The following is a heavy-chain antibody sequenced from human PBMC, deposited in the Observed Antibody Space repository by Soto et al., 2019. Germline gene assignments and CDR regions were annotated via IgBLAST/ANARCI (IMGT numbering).Heavy chain of an antibody. CDR3: ARDLGYCSGGSCYNEGYWFDP. D-gene: IGHD2-15*01. Sequence: SVKVSCKASGFTFTSSAMQCARQARGQRLEWIGWIVVGSGNTNYAQKFQERVTITRDMSTSTAYMELSSLRSEDTAVYYCARDLGYCSGGSCYNEGYWFDPWGQGTLVTVSS. CDR1: GFTFTSSA. V-gene: IGHV1-58*02. J-gene: IGHJ5*02. CDR2: IVVGSGNT.